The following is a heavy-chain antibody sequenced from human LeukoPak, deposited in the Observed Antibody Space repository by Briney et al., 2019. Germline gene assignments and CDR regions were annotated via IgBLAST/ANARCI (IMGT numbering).Heavy chain of an antibody. J-gene: IGHJ4*02. D-gene: IGHD6-13*01. CDR1: GFTFNYAW. CDR3: TTGVNIAAVSY. CDR2: IKSKGDGGTT. Sequence: GGSLRLSCAASGFTFNYAWMSWVRQAPGKGLEWVGRIKSKGDGGTTDYAAPVKGRFTISRDDSKTTLYLQMNSLKTEDTAVYYCTTGVNIAAVSYWGQGTLVTVSS. V-gene: IGHV3-15*01.